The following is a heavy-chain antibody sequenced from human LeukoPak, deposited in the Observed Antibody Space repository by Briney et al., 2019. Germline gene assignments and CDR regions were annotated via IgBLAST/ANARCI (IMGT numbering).Heavy chain of an antibody. CDR2: INHSGST. CDR1: GFTFSSYA. J-gene: IGHJ4*02. D-gene: IGHD3-3*01. Sequence: GSLRLSCAASGFTFSSYAMSWIRQPPGKGLEWIGEINHSGSTNYNPSLKSRVTISEDTSKNQFSLKMTSVAAADTAVYYCARLVVSFYVTNNFWVYFDYWGQGTLVTISS. V-gene: IGHV4-34*01. CDR3: ARLVVSFYVTNNFWVYFDY.